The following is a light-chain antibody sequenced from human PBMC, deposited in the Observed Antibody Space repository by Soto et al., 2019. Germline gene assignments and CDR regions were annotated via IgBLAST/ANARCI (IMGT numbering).Light chain of an antibody. CDR1: SGHSSYA. CDR3: QTWGTGIHVV. Sequence: QLVLTQSPSASASLGASVKLTCTLSSGHSSYAIAWHQQQPEKGPRYLMKLNSDCSHSKGDGIPDRFSGSSSGAERYLTISSLQSEDEADYYCQTWGTGIHVVFGGGTQLTVL. J-gene: IGLJ2*01. CDR2: LNSDCSH. V-gene: IGLV4-69*01.